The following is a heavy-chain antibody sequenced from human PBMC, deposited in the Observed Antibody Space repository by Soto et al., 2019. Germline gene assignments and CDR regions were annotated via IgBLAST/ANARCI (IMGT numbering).Heavy chain of an antibody. Sequence: GASVKVSCKASGGTFSSYAISWVRQAPGQGLEWMGGIIPIFGTANYAQKFQGRVTITADESTSTAYMELSSLRSEDTAVYYCASSGMYYYDSSGYRGHNWFDPWGQGTLVTVSS. V-gene: IGHV1-69*13. D-gene: IGHD3-22*01. J-gene: IGHJ5*02. CDR3: ASSGMYYYDSSGYRGHNWFDP. CDR1: GGTFSSYA. CDR2: IIPIFGTA.